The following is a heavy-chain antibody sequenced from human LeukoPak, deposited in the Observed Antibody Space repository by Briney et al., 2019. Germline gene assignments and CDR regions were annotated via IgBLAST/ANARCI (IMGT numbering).Heavy chain of an antibody. CDR3: ARPIYCTTTSCSYGLDH. D-gene: IGHD2-2*01. J-gene: IGHJ4*02. CDR2: MSYDGSNK. CDR1: GFTFSSYA. V-gene: IGHV3-30-3*01. Sequence: GGPLRLSCAVSGFTFSSYAMHWLRQAPGKGLEWVAVMSYDGSNKYYADSVKGRFTVSRDNSKNTLYLQMNSLRDEDTAVYYCARPIYCTTTSCSYGLDHWGQGTLVTVSS.